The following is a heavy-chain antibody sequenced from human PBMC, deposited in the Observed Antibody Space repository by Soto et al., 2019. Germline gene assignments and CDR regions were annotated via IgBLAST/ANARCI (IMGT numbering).Heavy chain of an antibody. D-gene: IGHD3-3*01. CDR3: ARIKLVEWFFINVDVYDMDV. CDR2: ISSDSRTI. J-gene: IGHJ6*02. Sequence: PGGALRLSCAASGFTFRRFWFSWVRQAPGKGLEWVSFISSDSRTIYYADSVEGRFTVSRDNARNSVSLQMDSLRDEDAAVYYCARIKLVEWFFINVDVYDMDVWGQGTPVTVSS. CDR1: GFTFRRFW. V-gene: IGHV3-48*02.